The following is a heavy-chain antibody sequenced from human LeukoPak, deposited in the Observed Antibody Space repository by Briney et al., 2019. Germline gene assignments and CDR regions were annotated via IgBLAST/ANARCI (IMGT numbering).Heavy chain of an antibody. D-gene: IGHD1-1*01. J-gene: IGHJ5*02. CDR3: AREGMPTGWFDP. CDR1: GYSISSGYY. V-gene: IGHV4-38-2*02. Sequence: PSETLSLTCTVSGYSISSGYYWGWIRQPPGQGLEWIGSIYHSGSTYYNPSLKSRVTISVDTSKNQFSLKLSSVTAADTAVYYCAREGMPTGWFDPWGQGTLVTVSS. CDR2: IYHSGST.